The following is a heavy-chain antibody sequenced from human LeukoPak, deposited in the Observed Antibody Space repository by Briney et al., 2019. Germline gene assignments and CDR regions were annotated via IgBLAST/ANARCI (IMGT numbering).Heavy chain of an antibody. Sequence: ESGPTLVEPTQTLTLTCTFSGFSLSTSGVGVGWIRQPPGKALEWLALIYWNDDKRYSPSLKSRLTITKDTSKNQVVLTMTNMDPVDTATYYCAHSQYDSSGYLAADAFDIWGQGTMVTVSS. D-gene: IGHD3-22*01. J-gene: IGHJ3*02. CDR1: GFSLSTSGVG. V-gene: IGHV2-5*01. CDR3: AHSQYDSSGYLAADAFDI. CDR2: IYWNDDK.